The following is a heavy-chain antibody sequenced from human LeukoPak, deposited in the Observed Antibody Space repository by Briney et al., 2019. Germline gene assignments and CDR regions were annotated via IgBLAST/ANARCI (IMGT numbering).Heavy chain of an antibody. V-gene: IGHV3-21*01. CDR3: AKDGYSSGWYERMGYFDY. CDR1: GFTFSSYS. J-gene: IGHJ4*02. Sequence: KPGGSLRLSCAASGFTFSSYSMNWVRQAPGKGLEWVSSISSSSSYIYYADSVKGRFTISRDNSKNTLYLQMNSLRAEDTAVYYCAKDGYSSGWYERMGYFDYWGQGTLVTVSS. CDR2: ISSSSSYI. D-gene: IGHD6-19*01.